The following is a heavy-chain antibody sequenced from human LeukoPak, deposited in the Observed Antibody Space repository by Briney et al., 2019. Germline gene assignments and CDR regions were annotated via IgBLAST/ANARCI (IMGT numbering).Heavy chain of an antibody. J-gene: IGHJ6*03. Sequence: PGGTLRLSCAASGFTFSSYGMIWVRQAPGKGLEWVSAISGSGGYTYYADSVKGRFTISRDNSKNTLYLQMISLRADDTALYYCAKDGRSGNYWNYYYYKDVWGKGTTVTISS. CDR3: AKDGRSGNYWNYYYYKDV. CDR2: ISGSGGYT. CDR1: GFTFSSYG. D-gene: IGHD3-10*01. V-gene: IGHV3-23*01.